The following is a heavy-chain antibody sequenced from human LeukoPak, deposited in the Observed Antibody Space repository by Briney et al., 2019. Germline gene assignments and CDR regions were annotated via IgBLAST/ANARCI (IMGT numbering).Heavy chain of an antibody. V-gene: IGHV1-18*01. CDR1: GYTLTSYG. D-gene: IGHD2-2*01. CDR2: ISAYNGNT. Sequence: ASVKVSCKASGYTLTSYGISWVRQAPGQGLEWMGWISAYNGNTNYAQKLQGRVTMTRNTSISTAYMELSSLRSEDTAVYYYARDLVQAAMHPWGQGTLVTVSS. J-gene: IGHJ5*02. CDR3: ARDLVQAAMHP.